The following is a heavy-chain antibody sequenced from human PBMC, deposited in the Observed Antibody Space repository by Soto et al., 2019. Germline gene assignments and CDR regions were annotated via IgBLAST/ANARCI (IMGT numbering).Heavy chain of an antibody. Sequence: PSETLSLTCAVYGGSFSGYYWSWIRQPPGKGLEWIGEINHSGSTNYNPSLKSRVTISVGTSKNQFSLKLSSVTAADTAVYYCARGYYYDSSGPPDWGQGTLVTVSS. J-gene: IGHJ4*02. CDR1: GGSFSGYY. V-gene: IGHV4-34*01. CDR2: INHSGST. CDR3: ARGYYYDSSGPPD. D-gene: IGHD3-22*01.